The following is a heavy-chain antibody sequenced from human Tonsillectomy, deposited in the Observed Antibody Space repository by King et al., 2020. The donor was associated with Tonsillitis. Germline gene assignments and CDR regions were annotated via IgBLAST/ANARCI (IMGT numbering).Heavy chain of an antibody. CDR2: IYYSGSA. CDR3: ARSTEKVHYYDGLDV. V-gene: IGHV4-59*08. Sequence: VQLQEPGPGLVKPSETLSLTCTVSGGSISNYYWSWIRQPPGKGLEWIGYIYYSGSANYNPTLKSRVTISIDTSKNQFSLKLSSVTAADTALYYCARSTEKVHYYDGLDVWGQGTTVTVSS. J-gene: IGHJ6*02. CDR1: GGSISNYY. D-gene: IGHD6-6*01.